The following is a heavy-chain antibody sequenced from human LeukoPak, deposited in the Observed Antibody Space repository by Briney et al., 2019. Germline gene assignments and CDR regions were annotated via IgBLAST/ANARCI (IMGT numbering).Heavy chain of an antibody. J-gene: IGHJ6*02. Sequence: ASVKVSCKASGYTFTSYGISRVRQAPGQGLEWMGWISAYNGNTNYAQKLQGRVTMTTDTSTSTAYMELRSLRSDDTAVYYCAKARKDNYYYYYGMDVWGQGTTVTVSS. CDR1: GYTFTSYG. D-gene: IGHD2-15*01. V-gene: IGHV1-18*01. CDR2: ISAYNGNT. CDR3: AKARKDNYYYYYGMDV.